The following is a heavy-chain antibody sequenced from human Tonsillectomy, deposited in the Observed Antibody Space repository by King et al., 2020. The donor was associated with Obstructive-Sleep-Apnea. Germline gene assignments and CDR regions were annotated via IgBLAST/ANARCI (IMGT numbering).Heavy chain of an antibody. D-gene: IGHD2-15*01. CDR2: IDPSDSYT. CDR3: AREGHVGSSPPSPHYDAFDI. CDR1: GYSFTSYW. V-gene: IGHV5-10-1*03. J-gene: IGHJ3*02. Sequence: VQLVESGAEVKKPGESLRISCKGSGYSFTSYWISWVRQIPGKGLEWMGRIDPSDSYTNYSPSFQGHVPISADKSISTAYLQWGSLKASDTAKYYCAREGHVGSSPPSPHYDAFDIWGQVTMVTVSS.